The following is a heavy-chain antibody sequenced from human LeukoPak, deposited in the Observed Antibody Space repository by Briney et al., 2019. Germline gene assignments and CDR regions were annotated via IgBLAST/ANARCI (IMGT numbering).Heavy chain of an antibody. J-gene: IGHJ4*02. CDR3: ARNSGSYLYYFDY. Sequence: PGGSLRLSCAASGFTFSSYSMNWVRQAPGKGLEWVSYISSGSSTIYYADSVKGRFTISRDNAKNSLYLQMNSLRAEDTAVYYCARNSGSYLYYFDYWGQGTLVTVSS. D-gene: IGHD1-26*01. CDR1: GFTFSSYS. CDR2: ISSGSSTI. V-gene: IGHV3-48*01.